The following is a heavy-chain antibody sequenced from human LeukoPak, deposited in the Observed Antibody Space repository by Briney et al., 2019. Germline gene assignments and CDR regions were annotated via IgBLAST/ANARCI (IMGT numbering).Heavy chain of an antibody. CDR2: IIPIFGTA. Sequence: ASVKVSCKASGGTFSSYAISWVRQAPGQGLEWMGGIIPIFGTANYAQKFQGRVTITADKSTSTAYMELSSLRSEDTAVYYCAREDIAVAGKGFDYWGQGTLVTVSS. V-gene: IGHV1-69*06. J-gene: IGHJ4*02. D-gene: IGHD6-19*01. CDR1: GGTFSSYA. CDR3: AREDIAVAGKGFDY.